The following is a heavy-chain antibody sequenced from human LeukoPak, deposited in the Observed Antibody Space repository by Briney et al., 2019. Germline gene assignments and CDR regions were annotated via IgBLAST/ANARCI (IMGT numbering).Heavy chain of an antibody. V-gene: IGHV3-23*01. CDR2: ISGSGGST. J-gene: IGHJ6*02. CDR1: GFTFSSYA. CDR3: AKDSSSSWYAVYYYGMDV. Sequence: GGSLRLSCAASGFTFSSYAMSWVRQAPGKGLEWVSAISGSGGSTYYADSVKGRFTISRDNSKNTLYLQMNSLRAEDTAVYYCAKDSSSSWYAVYYYGMDVWGQGTTVTVSS. D-gene: IGHD6-13*01.